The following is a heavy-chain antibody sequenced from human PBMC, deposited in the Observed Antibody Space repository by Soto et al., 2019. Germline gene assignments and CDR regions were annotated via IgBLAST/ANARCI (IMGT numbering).Heavy chain of an antibody. CDR1: GYTLTELS. J-gene: IGHJ4*02. D-gene: IGHD1-26*01. Sequence: ASVKVSCKVSGYTLTELSMDWVRKAPGKGLEWMGGFDPEDGETIYAQKFQGRVTMTEDTSTSTVYMELSSLRSEDTAVYYCARARGGSYVYLFDYWGQGTLVTVSS. V-gene: IGHV1-24*01. CDR3: ARARGGSYVYLFDY. CDR2: FDPEDGET.